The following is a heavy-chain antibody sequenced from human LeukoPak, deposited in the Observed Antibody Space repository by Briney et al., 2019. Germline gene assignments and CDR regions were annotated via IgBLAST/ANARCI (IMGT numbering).Heavy chain of an antibody. J-gene: IGHJ5*02. CDR2: IYFYENT. CDR1: GGSLIGYY. D-gene: IGHD2-2*01. V-gene: IGHV4-59*01. CDR3: ARDSTAWKNWFDL. Sequence: SETLSLTCTVSGGSLIGYYWSWLRQPPAKELEGIGYIYFYENTNYIPSLKSRVTISIDTSKNQLSLKLSSVTAADTAVYYCARDSTAWKNWFDLWGEGILVSVSS.